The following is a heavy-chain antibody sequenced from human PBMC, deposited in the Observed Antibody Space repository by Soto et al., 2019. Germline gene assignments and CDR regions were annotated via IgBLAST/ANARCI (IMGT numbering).Heavy chain of an antibody. CDR2: INPSGGST. CDR3: ARKSPAYYYILTGSINGRLDAFDM. Sequence: GASVKVSCKASGYTFTSYYMHWVRQAPGQGLEWMGIINPSGGSTSYAQKFQGRVTMTRDTSTSTVYMELSSLRSEDTDVYYCARKSPAYYYILTGSINGRLDAFDMWGQGTMVTVS. V-gene: IGHV1-46*01. CDR1: GYTFTSYY. J-gene: IGHJ3*02. D-gene: IGHD3-9*01.